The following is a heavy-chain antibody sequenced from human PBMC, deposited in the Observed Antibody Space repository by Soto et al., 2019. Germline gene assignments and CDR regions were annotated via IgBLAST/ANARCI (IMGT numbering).Heavy chain of an antibody. J-gene: IGHJ4*02. CDR3: AKVKPGFDY. V-gene: IGHV3-23*01. Sequence: PGGSLRLSCAASGFTFRNYAMSWVRQAPGKGLEWVSGIGGSGGSTYYADSVKGRFTISRDNSKNMLYLQMNSLRAEDTAVYYSAKVKPGFDYWGQGTLVTVSS. CDR1: GFTFRNYA. CDR2: IGGSGGST. D-gene: IGHD3-9*01.